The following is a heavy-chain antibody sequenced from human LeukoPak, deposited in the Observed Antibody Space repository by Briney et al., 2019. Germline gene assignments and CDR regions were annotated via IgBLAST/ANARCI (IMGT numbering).Heavy chain of an antibody. CDR2: IYHTGNT. V-gene: IGHV4-59*01. J-gene: IGHJ5*02. D-gene: IGHD2-2*01. CDR1: GGSISSYF. CDR3: AKDRCSSTSCWGFDP. Sequence: SETLSLTCTVSGGSISSYFWTWIRQPPGKGLEWIGYIYHTGNTNYSPSLRGRVTMSIDTSRNQFSLKLNSVTATDTAVYYCAKDRCSSTSCWGFDPWGQGTLVTVSS.